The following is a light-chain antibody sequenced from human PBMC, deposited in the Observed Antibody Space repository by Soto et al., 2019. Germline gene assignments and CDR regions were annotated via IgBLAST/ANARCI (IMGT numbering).Light chain of an antibody. Sequence: EIVLTQSPGTLSLSPGERATLSCRASQRVSNNYLAWYQQKPGQAPRLLIYGASNRATGIPDRFSGSGSGTDFTLTISRLEPEDFAVYYCQQYGSSPRTFGQGTKVDIK. CDR1: QRVSNNY. V-gene: IGKV3-20*01. CDR2: GAS. CDR3: QQYGSSPRT. J-gene: IGKJ1*01.